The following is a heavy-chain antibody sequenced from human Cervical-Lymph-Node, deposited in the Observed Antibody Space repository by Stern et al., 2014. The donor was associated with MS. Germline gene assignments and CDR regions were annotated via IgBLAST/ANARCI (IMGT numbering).Heavy chain of an antibody. D-gene: IGHD2/OR15-2a*01. CDR3: ARDSDLENIGFGMDV. CDR1: GDTFSDYG. J-gene: IGHJ6*02. Sequence: VQLVESGAEVKKPGSSVKVSCKASGDTFSDYGFSWVRQAPGQGLEWMGGIIPIFGTANYAQSFQGRVTISADESTSTAYMELSSLTSADTAVYYCARDSDLENIGFGMDVWGQGTTVTVSS. CDR2: IIPIFGTA. V-gene: IGHV1-69*01.